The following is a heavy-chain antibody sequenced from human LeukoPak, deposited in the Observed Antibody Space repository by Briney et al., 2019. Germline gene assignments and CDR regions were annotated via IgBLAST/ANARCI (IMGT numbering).Heavy chain of an antibody. CDR3: ASRSIAAAGAFDY. CDR2: ISSSSSYI. Sequence: PGGSLRLSCAASGFAFSSYSMNWVRQAPGKGLEWVSSISSSSSYIYYADSVKGRFTISRDNAKNSLYLQMNSLRAEDTAVYYCASRSIAAAGAFDYWGQGTLVTVSS. D-gene: IGHD6-13*01. CDR1: GFAFSSYS. V-gene: IGHV3-21*01. J-gene: IGHJ4*02.